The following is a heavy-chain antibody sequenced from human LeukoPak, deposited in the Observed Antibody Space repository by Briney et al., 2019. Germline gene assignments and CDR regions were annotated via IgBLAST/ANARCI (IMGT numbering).Heavy chain of an antibody. V-gene: IGHV4-59*01. CDR2: FSYSGST. CDR1: RGSISNYY. J-gene: IGHJ4*02. Sequence: SETLSVTCTVSRGSISNYYWGWIRQPPGKGLEWIGFFSYSGSTNYNPSLKSRVIISVDTSKNQFSLKLTSVTAADTAVYYCARDGPGDVGFDYWGQGTLVTVSS. CDR3: ARDGPGDVGFDY. D-gene: IGHD7-27*01.